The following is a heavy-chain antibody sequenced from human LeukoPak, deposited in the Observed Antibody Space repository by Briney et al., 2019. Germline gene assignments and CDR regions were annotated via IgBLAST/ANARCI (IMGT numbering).Heavy chain of an antibody. Sequence: GGSLRLSCAASGFPFSSYEMNWVRQAPGKGLEWVSYIGTSGNVIYYADSVKGRFTISRDNAKNSLYLQMNSLRAEDTAVYYCARGQYSPDYWGQGTLVTVSS. CDR2: IGTSGNVI. V-gene: IGHV3-48*03. CDR1: GFPFSSYE. J-gene: IGHJ4*02. D-gene: IGHD2-15*01. CDR3: ARGQYSPDY.